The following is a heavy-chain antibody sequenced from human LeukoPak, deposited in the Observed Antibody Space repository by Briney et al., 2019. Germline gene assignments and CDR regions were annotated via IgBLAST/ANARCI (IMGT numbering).Heavy chain of an antibody. V-gene: IGHV4-59*01. CDR2: TYYSGST. J-gene: IGHJ4*02. CDR3: ALGYSSGLVDY. CDR1: GGSISSYY. Sequence: NPSETLSLTCTVSGGSISSYYWSWIRQPPGKGLEWIGYTYYSGSTNYNPSLKSRVTISVDTSKNQFSLKLSSVTAADTAVYYCALGYSSGLVDYWGQGTLVTVSS. D-gene: IGHD6-19*01.